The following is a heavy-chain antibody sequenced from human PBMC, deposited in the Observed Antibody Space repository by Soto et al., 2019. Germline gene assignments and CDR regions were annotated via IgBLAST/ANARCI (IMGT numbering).Heavy chain of an antibody. J-gene: IGHJ6*02. Sequence: PSETLSLTCTVSGGSISSYYWSWIRQPPGKGLEWIGYIYYSGSTNYNPSLKSRVTISVDTSKNQFSLKLSSVTAADTAVYYCARRTYYYGSGSHKYGMDVWGQGTTVTVSS. V-gene: IGHV4-59*08. CDR2: IYYSGST. D-gene: IGHD3-10*01. CDR3: ARRTYYYGSGSHKYGMDV. CDR1: GGSISSYY.